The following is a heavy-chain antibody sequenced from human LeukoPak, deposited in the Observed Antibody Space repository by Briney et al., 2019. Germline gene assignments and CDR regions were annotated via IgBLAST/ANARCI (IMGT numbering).Heavy chain of an antibody. CDR3: ASAEGSGWLYFDY. CDR2: VYSTGTT. Sequence: SETLSLTCTVSGGSISGYYWSWIRQAAGKGLEWIGRVYSTGTTNYNPSLVSRATLSIDTSKNQFSLKLSSVTAADTAVYYCASAEGSGWLYFDYWGQGTLVTVSS. J-gene: IGHJ4*02. CDR1: GGSISGYY. D-gene: IGHD6-19*01. V-gene: IGHV4-4*07.